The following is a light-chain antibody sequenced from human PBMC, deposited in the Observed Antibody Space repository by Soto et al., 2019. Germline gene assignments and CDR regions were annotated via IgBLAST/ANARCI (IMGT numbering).Light chain of an antibody. J-gene: IGLJ2*01. CDR1: SSNIGAGYD. CDR2: GNS. V-gene: IGLV1-40*01. CDR3: QSYDSSLSGPVV. Sequence: QSVLTQPPSVSGAPGQRVTISCTGSSSNIGAGYDVHWYQQLPGTAPKLLISGNSNRPSGVPDRFSGSKSGTSASLAITGLHAEDEAYYYCQSYDSSLSGPVVFGGGTKLTVL.